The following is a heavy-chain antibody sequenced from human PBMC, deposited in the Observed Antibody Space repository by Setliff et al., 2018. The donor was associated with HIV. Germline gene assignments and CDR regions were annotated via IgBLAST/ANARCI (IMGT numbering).Heavy chain of an antibody. V-gene: IGHV3-30*11. J-gene: IGHJ1*01. Sequence: GGSLRLSCAASGFTFSSYAMHWVRQAPGKGLEWVAVISYDGSNKYYADSVKGRFSISRDNSKDPLDRQMNSLRPEDTAVYFCARDKFGSGSSPRVLQHWGQGTLVTVS. CDR2: ISYDGSNK. D-gene: IGHD3-10*01. CDR1: GFTFSSYA. CDR3: ARDKFGSGSSPRVLQH.